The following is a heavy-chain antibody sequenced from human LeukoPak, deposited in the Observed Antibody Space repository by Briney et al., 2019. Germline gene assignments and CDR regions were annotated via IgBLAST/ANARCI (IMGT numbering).Heavy chain of an antibody. V-gene: IGHV4-61*08. CDR1: GGSISTSDNY. CDR3: ARETSQKGAHYMDV. CDR2: IYYSGYT. J-gene: IGHJ6*03. D-gene: IGHD3-16*01. Sequence: PSETLSLTCIVSGGSISTSDNYWGWIRQPPGKGLEWIGDIYYSGYTNYNPSLKSRVTISVDMSKNQFSLKLSSVTAADTAVYYCARETSQKGAHYMDVWGKGTTVTISS.